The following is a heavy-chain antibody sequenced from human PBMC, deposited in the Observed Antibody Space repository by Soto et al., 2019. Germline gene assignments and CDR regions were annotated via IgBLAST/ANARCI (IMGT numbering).Heavy chain of an antibody. CDR2: ISYDGSNK. CDR1: GFTFSSYG. CDR3: ARSPESVLYLAYFDY. Sequence: QVQLVESGGGVVQPGRSLRLSCAASGFTFSSYGMHWVRQAPGKGLEWVAVISYDGSNKYYADSVKGRFTNSRDNSKNTLYLPMNSLRAEDTAVYYCARSPESVLYLAYFDYWGQGTLVTVSS. V-gene: IGHV3-30*03. J-gene: IGHJ4*02. D-gene: IGHD1-26*01.